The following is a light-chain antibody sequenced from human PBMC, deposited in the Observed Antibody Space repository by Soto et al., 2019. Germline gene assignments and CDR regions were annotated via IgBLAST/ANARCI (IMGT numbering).Light chain of an antibody. V-gene: IGLV1-44*01. CDR2: SNN. J-gene: IGLJ1*01. CDR1: SSNIGSNT. CDR3: AAWDDSLNIYV. Sequence: QSVLTQPPSASRTPGQRVTISCSGSSSNIGSNTVNWYQQLPGTAPKLLMYSNNQRPSGVPDRFSGSKSGTSASLAISGLQSEDEADYYCAAWDDSLNIYVFGTGTKLTVL.